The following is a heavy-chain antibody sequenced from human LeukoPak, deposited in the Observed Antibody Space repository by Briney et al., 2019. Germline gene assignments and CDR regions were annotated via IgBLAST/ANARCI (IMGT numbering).Heavy chain of an antibody. CDR2: TYYRSKWYN. Sequence: SQTLSLTCAISGDSVSSNSAAWNWIRQSPSRGLEWLGRTYYRSKWYNDYAVSVKSRITINPDTSKNQFSLQLNSVTPEDTAVYYCAREGAVAGTTLYYYYYMDVWGKGTTVTVSS. CDR1: GDSVSSNSAA. D-gene: IGHD6-19*01. CDR3: AREGAVAGTTLYYYYYMDV. V-gene: IGHV6-1*01. J-gene: IGHJ6*03.